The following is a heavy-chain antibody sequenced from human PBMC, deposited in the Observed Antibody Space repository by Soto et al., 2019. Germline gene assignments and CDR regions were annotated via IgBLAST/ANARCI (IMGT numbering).Heavy chain of an antibody. CDR3: ARDPGYCSGGVCYRYMDV. CDR2: IQSGNNA. J-gene: IGHJ6*03. D-gene: IGHD2-8*02. Sequence: EMQLVESGGGLVNPGGSLRLSCAASGLIVNNNYMNWVRQAPGKGLEWVSVIQSGNNASYADFVMGRFTISRHTSKNMVYLQMNSLRAEDTGIYYCARDPGYCSGGVCYRYMDVWGKGTTVTVSS. CDR1: GLIVNNNY. V-gene: IGHV3-53*04.